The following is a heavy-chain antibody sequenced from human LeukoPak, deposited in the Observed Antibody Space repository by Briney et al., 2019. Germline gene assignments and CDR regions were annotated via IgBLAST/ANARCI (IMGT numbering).Heavy chain of an antibody. CDR3: ASSTYSSSWYGATTYFDY. V-gene: IGHV4-34*01. J-gene: IGHJ4*02. D-gene: IGHD6-13*01. Sequence: PSETLSLTCAVYGGSFSGYYWSWIRQPPGKGLEWIGEINHSGDTYYNPSLESRVTISVDTSKNQFSLKLSSVTAADTAVYYCASSTYSSSWYGATTYFDYWGQGTLVTVSS. CDR2: INHSGDT. CDR1: GGSFSGYY.